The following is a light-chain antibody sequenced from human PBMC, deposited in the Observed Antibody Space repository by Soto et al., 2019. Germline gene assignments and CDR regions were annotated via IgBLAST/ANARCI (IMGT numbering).Light chain of an antibody. CDR2: DAT. CDR1: QTIDSW. V-gene: IGKV1-5*01. CDR3: QQYTSYSWT. Sequence: DIQMTQSPSILSASVGDSVTITCRASQTIDSWVAWYQQKPGKAPKLLVYDATSLKSGVPSRFSASGSGTEFTLIISSLQPDDFATYYCQQYTSYSWTFGQGTKVDIK. J-gene: IGKJ1*01.